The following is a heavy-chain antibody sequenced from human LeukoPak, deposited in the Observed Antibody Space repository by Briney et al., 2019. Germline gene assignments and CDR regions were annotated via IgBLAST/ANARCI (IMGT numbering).Heavy chain of an antibody. CDR3: ARDAYSSSWLDYYGMDV. D-gene: IGHD6-13*01. Sequence: SETLSLTCTVSGGSISSYYWSWIRQPAGKGLVWIGRIYTSGSTNYNPSLKSRFTMSVDTSKNQFSLKLSSVTAADTAVYYCARDAYSSSWLDYYGMDVWGQGTTVTVSS. V-gene: IGHV4-4*07. J-gene: IGHJ6*02. CDR2: IYTSGST. CDR1: GGSISSYY.